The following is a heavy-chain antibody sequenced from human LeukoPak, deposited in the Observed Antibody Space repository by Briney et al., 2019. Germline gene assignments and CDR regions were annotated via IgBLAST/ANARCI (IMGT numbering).Heavy chain of an antibody. V-gene: IGHV4-59*11. Sequence: SQTLSLTCTVSGGSISSLYRNWIRQPPGKGLEWIGYIYYSGSTNYKPSVKSRHTISLDTSKSQFSLKLRSVTAADTAVYYCAREGSRWVDFDYWGQGPLVTVSS. CDR3: AREGSRWVDFDY. CDR1: GGSISSLY. J-gene: IGHJ4*02. D-gene: IGHD1-26*01. CDR2: IYYSGST.